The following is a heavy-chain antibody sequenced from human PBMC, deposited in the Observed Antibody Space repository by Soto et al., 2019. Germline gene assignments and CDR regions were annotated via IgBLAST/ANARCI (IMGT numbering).Heavy chain of an antibody. D-gene: IGHD2-2*01. J-gene: IGHJ6*02. CDR2: ISAYNGNT. CDR3: ARERSVGYCITTTCPKPFYYYAMDV. V-gene: IGHV1-18*01. Sequence: ASVKVSCKASGYTFTSYGISWVRQAPGQGLEWMGWISAYNGNTNYAQKFQGRVTITADESTRTASMELSSLRSDDTAVYYCARERSVGYCITTTCPKPFYYYAMDVWGQGTTVTVSS. CDR1: GYTFTSYG.